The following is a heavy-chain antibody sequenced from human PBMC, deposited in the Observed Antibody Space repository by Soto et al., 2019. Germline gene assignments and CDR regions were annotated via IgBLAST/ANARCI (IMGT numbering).Heavy chain of an antibody. CDR1: GFTFSSYS. V-gene: IGHV3-21*01. Sequence: VGSLRLSCAASGFTFSSYSMNWVRQAPGKGLEWVSSISSSSSYIYYADSVKGRFTISRDNAKNSLYLQMNSLRAEDTAVYYCARDHHSSCYGGYDYYGMDFWGQGTTVTVS. J-gene: IGHJ6*02. CDR2: ISSSSSYI. CDR3: ARDHHSSCYGGYDYYGMDF. D-gene: IGHD3-22*01.